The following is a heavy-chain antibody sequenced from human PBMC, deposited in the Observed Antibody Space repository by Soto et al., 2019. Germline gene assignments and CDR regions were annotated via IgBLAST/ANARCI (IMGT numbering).Heavy chain of an antibody. Sequence: SETLSLTCAVSGGSISSSNWWSWVRQPPGKGLEWIGEIYHSGSTNYNPSLKSRVTISVDKPKNQFSLKLSSVTAADTAVYYCARERPNYYGSGSYFLFDPWGQGTLVTVSS. CDR1: GGSISSSNW. V-gene: IGHV4-4*02. D-gene: IGHD3-10*01. J-gene: IGHJ5*02. CDR2: IYHSGST. CDR3: ARERPNYYGSGSYFLFDP.